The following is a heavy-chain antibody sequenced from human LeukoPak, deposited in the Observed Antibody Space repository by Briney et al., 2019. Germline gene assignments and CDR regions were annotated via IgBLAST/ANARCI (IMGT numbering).Heavy chain of an antibody. Sequence: PGGSLILSCAASGFTFSSYWMRWVRQAPGKGLDWVASINQDGSEKYYVDSVKGRFTISRDNAKNSLYLQMNSLRADDTAVYYCARARGGSNSDYWGQGTLVTVSS. CDR2: INQDGSEK. V-gene: IGHV3-7*05. J-gene: IGHJ4*02. CDR1: GFTFSSYW. CDR3: ARARGGSNSDY. D-gene: IGHD1-26*01.